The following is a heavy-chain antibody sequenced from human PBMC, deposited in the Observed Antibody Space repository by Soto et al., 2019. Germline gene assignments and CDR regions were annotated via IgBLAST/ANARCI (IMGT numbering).Heavy chain of an antibody. D-gene: IGHD5-18*01. Sequence: GGSLRLSSAASGNSFSTSSMAWVRQPPGKGLEWVSAISPSASDTLYADSVKGRFTIFRDNSKNTLFLQMTSLRAEDTAVYYCAKGGYTFAYEWGQGTLVTVSS. J-gene: IGHJ4*02. CDR2: ISPSASDT. CDR1: GNSFSTSS. V-gene: IGHV3-23*01. CDR3: AKGGYTFAYE.